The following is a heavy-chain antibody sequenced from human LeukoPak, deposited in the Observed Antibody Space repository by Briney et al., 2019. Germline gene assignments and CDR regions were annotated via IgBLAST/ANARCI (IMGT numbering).Heavy chain of an antibody. CDR1: GYDFNGYY. V-gene: IGHV1-2*02. CDR3: GRVLDDVGGSFRPTEKYYYYYIDV. Sequence: ASVKVSCKTSGYDFNGYYIHWVRQSPGQGLEWMGGIKPKRVGTDYAEKLQGRVTMTSDASVTTVFMELKNLRSDDAAVYYCGRVLDDVGGSFRPTEKYYYYYIDVWGQGTTVVVSS. J-gene: IGHJ6*02. CDR2: IKPKRVGT. D-gene: IGHD3-16*02.